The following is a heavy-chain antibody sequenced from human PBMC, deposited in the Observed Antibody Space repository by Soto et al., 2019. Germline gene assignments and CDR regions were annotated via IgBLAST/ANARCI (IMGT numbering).Heavy chain of an antibody. V-gene: IGHV1-3*01. D-gene: IGHD3-10*01. Sequence: KFQGRVTITMDTSASTAYMELSSLRSEDTAVYYCARDRGLTIDYWGQGTLVTVSS. CDR3: ARDRGLTIDY. J-gene: IGHJ4*02.